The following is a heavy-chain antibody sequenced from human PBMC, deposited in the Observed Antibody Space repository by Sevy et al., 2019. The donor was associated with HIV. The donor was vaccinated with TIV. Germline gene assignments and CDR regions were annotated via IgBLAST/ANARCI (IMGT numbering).Heavy chain of an antibody. Sequence: GGSLRLSCAASGFTFSDHYMGWVRQAPGKGLEWVGRSRDKINSYATEYAASVRGRFTISRDDSKNSLYLQMNSLKSEDTAVYYCVREYYDSWSCYRFFYMDVWGKGTTVTVSS. CDR2: SRDKINSYAT. CDR1: GFTFSDHY. CDR3: VREYYDSWSCYRFFYMDV. J-gene: IGHJ6*03. D-gene: IGHD3-3*01. V-gene: IGHV3-72*01.